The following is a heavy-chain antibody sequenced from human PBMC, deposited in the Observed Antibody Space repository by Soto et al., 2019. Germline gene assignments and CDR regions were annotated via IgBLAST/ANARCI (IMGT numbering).Heavy chain of an antibody. V-gene: IGHV4-59*08. CDR1: GGSISSYY. D-gene: IGHD6-6*01. Sequence: SETLSLTCTVSGGSISSYYWSWIRQPPGKGLEWIGYIYYSGSTNYNPSLKSRVTISVDTSKNQFSLKLSSVTAADTAVYYCARHRGSSSHLDPWGQGTLVTVSS. CDR2: IYYSGST. CDR3: ARHRGSSSHLDP. J-gene: IGHJ5*02.